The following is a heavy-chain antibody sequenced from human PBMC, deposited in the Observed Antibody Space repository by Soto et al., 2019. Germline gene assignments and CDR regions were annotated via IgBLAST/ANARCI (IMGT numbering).Heavy chain of an antibody. V-gene: IGHV3-21*01. D-gene: IGHD3-22*01. CDR2: ISSSGTFK. CDR1: GCIFRDFT. Sequence: GGSLRLSCAASGCIFRDFTMNWVRQAPGKGLEWVSSISSSGTFKYYADSLGGRFTISRDNAKNSLYLQLNSLRGEDTATYYCARDDLYDSTGYDSWGQGTLVTVSS. J-gene: IGHJ5*02. CDR3: ARDDLYDSTGYDS.